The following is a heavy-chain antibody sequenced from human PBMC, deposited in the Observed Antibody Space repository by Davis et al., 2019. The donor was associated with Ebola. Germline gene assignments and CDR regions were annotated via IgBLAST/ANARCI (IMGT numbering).Heavy chain of an antibody. J-gene: IGHJ4*02. CDR1: GGTFSSYT. V-gene: IGHV1-69*02. D-gene: IGHD3-10*01. CDR3: ARVGLRGVFVPFDY. Sequence: SVKVSCKASGGTFSSYTISWVRQAPGQGLEWMGRIIPILGIANYAQKFQGRVTITTDTSASTAYMGLSSLKSEDTAVYYCARVGLRGVFVPFDYWGQGTLVTVSP. CDR2: IIPILGIA.